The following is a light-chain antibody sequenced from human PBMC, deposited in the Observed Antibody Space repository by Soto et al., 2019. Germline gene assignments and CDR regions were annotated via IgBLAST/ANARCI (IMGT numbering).Light chain of an antibody. CDR1: SSNVGGYNY. V-gene: IGLV2-8*01. J-gene: IGLJ3*02. CDR2: EVT. CDR3: CSHEGMNNLV. Sequence: QSALTQPPSASGSPGQSVAISCTGTSSNVGGYNYVSWYQQHPGTAPKLMIYEVTKRPSGVPDRFSGSKSGNTAALTVSGLQEEDEADYYYCSHEGMNNLVFGGGTKLTVL.